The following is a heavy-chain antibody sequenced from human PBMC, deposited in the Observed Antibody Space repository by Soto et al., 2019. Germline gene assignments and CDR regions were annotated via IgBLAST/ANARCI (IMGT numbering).Heavy chain of an antibody. CDR1: GGSISSGGYS. CDR2: IYHSGST. Sequence: QLQLQESGSGLVKPSQTLSLTCAVSGGSISSGGYSWSWIRQPPGKGLEWIGYIYHSGSTYYNPYLESRVTISVDRSKNQFSLKLRSVTAADTAVYYCARGDNYYDSSCYYPKYYFDYWGQGTLVTVSS. CDR3: ARGDNYYDSSCYYPKYYFDY. V-gene: IGHV4-30-2*01. J-gene: IGHJ4*02. D-gene: IGHD3-22*01.